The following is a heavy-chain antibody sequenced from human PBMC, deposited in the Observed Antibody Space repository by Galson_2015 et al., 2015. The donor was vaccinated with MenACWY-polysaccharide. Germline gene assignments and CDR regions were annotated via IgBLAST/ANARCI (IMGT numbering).Heavy chain of an antibody. CDR2: ISKSGDSI. V-gene: IGHV3-11*01. Sequence: SLRLSCAASGFSLGAWYMSWIRQAPGKGLEWLSYISKSGDSIYYGDSVKGRFAISRDNAKNSLYLQLNNLEVEETAIYYCAEGPYGLDVWGQGTPVTVSS. CDR3: AEGPYGLDV. J-gene: IGHJ6*02. CDR1: GFSLGAWY.